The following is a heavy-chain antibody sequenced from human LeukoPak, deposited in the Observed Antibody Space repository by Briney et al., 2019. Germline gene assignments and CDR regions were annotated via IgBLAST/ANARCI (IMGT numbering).Heavy chain of an antibody. Sequence: RGSLRLSCAVSGFSLKTYGMNWVRQAPGKGLEWIAQISSSGGAIYYADSVKGRFTISRDNAENSLYLQMNSLGAEDTAVYYCARETSTAEYYFDYWGRGTLVTVSS. D-gene: IGHD4-11*01. V-gene: IGHV3-48*04. CDR2: ISSSGGAI. CDR1: GFSLKTYG. J-gene: IGHJ4*02. CDR3: ARETSTAEYYFDY.